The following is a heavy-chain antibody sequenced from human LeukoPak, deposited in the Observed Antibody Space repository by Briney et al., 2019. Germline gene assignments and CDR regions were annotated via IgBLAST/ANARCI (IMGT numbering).Heavy chain of an antibody. CDR1: GFNMSDYW. J-gene: IGHJ5*01. CDR3: ARDIDWLDC. D-gene: IGHD2-15*01. V-gene: IGHV3-7*01. Sequence: QPGGSLRLSCIASGFNMSDYWMSWVRQAPGKGLEWVANIKQDGSEICSGDSLKGRFTISRDNAKNSLYLQMNSLRGEDTAVYYCARDIDWLDCWGQGTLVTVSS. CDR2: IKQDGSEI.